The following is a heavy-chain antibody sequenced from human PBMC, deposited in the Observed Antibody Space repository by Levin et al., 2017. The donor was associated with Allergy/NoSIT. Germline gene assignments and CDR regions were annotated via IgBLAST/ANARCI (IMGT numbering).Heavy chain of an antibody. D-gene: IGHD5-24*01. CDR1: GFSLSTSGMC. CDR3: ARSPHLVHNYGYYYGMDV. J-gene: IGHJ6*02. CDR2: IDWDDDK. Sequence: QTLSLTCTFSGFSLSTSGMCVSWIRQPPGKALEWLARIDWDDDKYYSTSLKTRPTISKDTSKNQVVLTMTNMDPVDTATYYCARSPHLVHNYGYYYGMDVWGQGTTVTVSS. V-gene: IGHV2-70*11.